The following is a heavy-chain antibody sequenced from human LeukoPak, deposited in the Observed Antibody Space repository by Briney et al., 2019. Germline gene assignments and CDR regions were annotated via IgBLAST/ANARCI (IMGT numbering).Heavy chain of an antibody. CDR3: ARVRFAIIDY. V-gene: IGHV3-48*01. CDR2: ISTSSGTM. D-gene: IGHD3-3*01. CDR1: GFTFSSFG. Sequence: GGSLRLSCAASGFTFSSFGMYWVRQAPGKGLEWLSYISTSSGTMYYADSVKGRFTISRDNSKNTLYLQMNSLRAEDTAVYYCARVRFAIIDYWGQGTLVTVSS. J-gene: IGHJ4*02.